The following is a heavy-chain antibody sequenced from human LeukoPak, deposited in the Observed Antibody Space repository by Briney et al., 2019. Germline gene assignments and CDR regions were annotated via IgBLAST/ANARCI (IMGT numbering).Heavy chain of an antibody. Sequence: SETLSLTCAVYGASDNAYYWSLIRQPPGKGLDWIGDIDHRGTATYNPSLKSRLTVSADASKNQFSLKLNSVTDADTAVYYCAVGITILGVAASFDSWGQGNLVIVSS. V-gene: IGHV4-34*01. CDR2: IDHRGTA. CDR1: GASDNAYY. D-gene: IGHD3-3*01. CDR3: AVGITILGVAASFDS. J-gene: IGHJ4*02.